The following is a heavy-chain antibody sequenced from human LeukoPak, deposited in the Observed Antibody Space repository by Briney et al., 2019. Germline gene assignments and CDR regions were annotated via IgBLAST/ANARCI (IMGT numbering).Heavy chain of an antibody. Sequence: GGSLRRSCAASGFTFSSYAMSWVRQAPGKGLEWVSAITGSGGSTYYADSVKGRFTISRDNSKNTLYLQMNRLRAEDTAVYYCAKVPLIAAPKHFDYWGQGTLVTVSS. V-gene: IGHV3-23*01. D-gene: IGHD6-13*01. CDR1: GFTFSSYA. CDR2: ITGSGGST. J-gene: IGHJ4*02. CDR3: AKVPLIAAPKHFDY.